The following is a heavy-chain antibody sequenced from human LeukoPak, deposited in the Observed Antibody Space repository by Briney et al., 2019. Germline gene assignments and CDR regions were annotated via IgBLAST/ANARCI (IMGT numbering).Heavy chain of an antibody. J-gene: IGHJ4*02. CDR2: ISSSSSYI. Sequence: GGSLRLSCAASGFTFSSYSMNWVRQAPGKGXXXXXXISSSSSYIYYADSVKGRFTISRDNAKNSLYLQMNSLRAEDTAVYYCARDISTGLWLRVFDYWGQGTLVTVSS. D-gene: IGHD5-12*01. V-gene: IGHV3-21*01. CDR3: ARDISTGLWLRVFDY. CDR1: GFTFSSYS.